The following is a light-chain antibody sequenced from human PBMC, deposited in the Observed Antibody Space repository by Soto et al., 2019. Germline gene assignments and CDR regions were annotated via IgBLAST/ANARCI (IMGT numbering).Light chain of an antibody. Sequence: QSALTQPASVSGSPGQSITISCTGTSSTVGGFNVVSWYQQHPGKAPKVIMYEGIKRPSGVSNRFSGSNSGSTASLTISGLQAEDEADYYCCSYVGATTYVFGTGTKVTVL. CDR2: EGI. CDR1: SSTVGGFNV. J-gene: IGLJ1*01. V-gene: IGLV2-23*01. CDR3: CSYVGATTYV.